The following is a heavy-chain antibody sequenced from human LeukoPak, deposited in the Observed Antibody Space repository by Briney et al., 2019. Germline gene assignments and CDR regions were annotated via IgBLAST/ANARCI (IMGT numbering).Heavy chain of an antibody. Sequence: ASVKVSCKASGYTFTGYYMHWVRQAPGQGLERMGWINPNSGGTNYAQKFQGRVTMTRDTSISTAYMELSRLRSDDTAVYYCARDQDVYCSSTSCYDYWGQGTLVTVSS. CDR2: INPNSGGT. CDR1: GYTFTGYY. J-gene: IGHJ4*02. D-gene: IGHD2-2*01. V-gene: IGHV1-2*02. CDR3: ARDQDVYCSSTSCYDY.